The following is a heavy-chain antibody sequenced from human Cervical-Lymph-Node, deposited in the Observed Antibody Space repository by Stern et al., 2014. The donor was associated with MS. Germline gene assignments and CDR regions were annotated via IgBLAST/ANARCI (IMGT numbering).Heavy chain of an antibody. V-gene: IGHV3-7*01. CDR1: GFTFSSYW. D-gene: IGHD1-26*01. J-gene: IGHJ3*02. Sequence: VQLVESGGGLVQPGGSLRLSCAASGFTFSSYWMTWVRQSPGKRLEWVANIKQDGSEQYYANPMKGRFSISRDNAKNSLYLQMNSLRVEDTAVYYCARDLVAATRRGSFDIWGQGTMVTVSS. CDR3: ARDLVAATRRGSFDI. CDR2: IKQDGSEQ.